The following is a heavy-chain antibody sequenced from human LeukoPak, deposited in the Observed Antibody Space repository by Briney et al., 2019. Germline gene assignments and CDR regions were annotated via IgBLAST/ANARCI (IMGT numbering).Heavy chain of an antibody. CDR2: VYPGDSDT. J-gene: IGHJ4*02. D-gene: IGHD2-15*01. Sequence: GESLKISCKGSGYSFTSYWIGWVRQMPGKGLEWMGIVYPGDSDTRYSPSFQGQVTISADESISTAYLQWSSLKASDTAMYYCARRLGYCSGGSCYYYFDYWGQGTLVTVSS. CDR1: GYSFTSYW. CDR3: ARRLGYCSGGSCYYYFDY. V-gene: IGHV5-51*01.